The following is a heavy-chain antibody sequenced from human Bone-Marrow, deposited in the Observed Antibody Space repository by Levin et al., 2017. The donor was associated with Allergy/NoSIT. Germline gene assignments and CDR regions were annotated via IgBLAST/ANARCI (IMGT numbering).Heavy chain of an antibody. CDR2: IYPGDSDT. Sequence: GESLKISCKGSGYSFTSYWIGWVRQMPGKGLEWMGIIYPGDSDTRYSPSFQGQVTISADKSISTAYLQWSSLKAPDTAMYYCARHLRIGYCSGGSCYRDGHPHFDYWGQGTLVTVSS. CDR3: ARHLRIGYCSGGSCYRDGHPHFDY. J-gene: IGHJ4*02. D-gene: IGHD2-15*01. CDR1: GYSFTSYW. V-gene: IGHV5-51*01.